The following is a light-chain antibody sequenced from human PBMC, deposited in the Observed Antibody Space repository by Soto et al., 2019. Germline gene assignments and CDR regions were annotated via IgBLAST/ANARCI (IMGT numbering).Light chain of an antibody. CDR2: GSS. Sequence: EVVLTQSPGTLSLSPGERATLSCRASQSVSNNYFAWYQQKPGQAPRLLIFGSSDSATGIPDRFSGSGSGTDFTLTISRLAPEDFAVYYCQQYGSSPPYTFGQGAKLEIK. CDR1: QSVSNNY. CDR3: QQYGSSPPYT. V-gene: IGKV3-20*01. J-gene: IGKJ2*01.